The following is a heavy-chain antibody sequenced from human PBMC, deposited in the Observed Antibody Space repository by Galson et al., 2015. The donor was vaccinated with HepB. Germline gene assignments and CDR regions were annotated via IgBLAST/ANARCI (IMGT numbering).Heavy chain of an antibody. V-gene: IGHV3-30*18. J-gene: IGHJ6*02. D-gene: IGHD2-8*01. CDR3: AKLIGYCTNGVCRDYYGMDV. CDR1: GFTFSSYG. CDR2: ISYDGSNK. Sequence: SLRLSCAASGFTFSSYGMHWVRQAPGKGLEWVAVISYDGSNKYYADSVKGRFTISRDNSKNTLYLQMNSLRAEDTAVYYCAKLIGYCTNGVCRDYYGMDVWGQGTTVTVSS.